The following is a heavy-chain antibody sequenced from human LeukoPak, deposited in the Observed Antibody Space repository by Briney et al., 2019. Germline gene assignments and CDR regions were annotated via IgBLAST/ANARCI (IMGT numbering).Heavy chain of an antibody. CDR1: GGSISRDY. D-gene: IGHD2-2*01. CDR3: ARQAGPYCTGTSCYLDY. V-gene: IGHV4-59*08. Sequence: TSETLSLTCTVSGGSISRDYWSWIRQPPGKGLEWVGYIYYSGITNYNPSLKSRVTISVDTSKNQFSLKLSSVTAADTAVYYCARQAGPYCTGTSCYLDYWGQGTLVTVSS. J-gene: IGHJ4*02. CDR2: IYYSGIT.